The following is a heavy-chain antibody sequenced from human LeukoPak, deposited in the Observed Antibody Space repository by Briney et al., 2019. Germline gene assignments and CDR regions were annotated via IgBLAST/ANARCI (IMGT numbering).Heavy chain of an antibody. J-gene: IGHJ4*02. CDR2: IYRGGST. CDR3: ARTLRGGKFDY. D-gene: IGHD4-23*01. CDR1: GXNVSSNY. Sequence: PGGSLRLSCAASGXNVSSNYMTWVRQAPGKGLEWVSVIYRGGSTYYADSVKGRFTISRHNSRDTMYLQMNSLRTEDTAVYYCARTLRGGKFDYWGQGTLVTVSS. V-gene: IGHV3-53*04.